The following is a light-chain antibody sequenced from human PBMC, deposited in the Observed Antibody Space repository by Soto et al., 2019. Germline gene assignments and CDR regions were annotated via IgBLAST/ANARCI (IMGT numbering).Light chain of an antibody. V-gene: IGKV3-11*01. J-gene: IGKJ1*01. CDR3: QQRSNWPPWT. CDR2: GAS. Sequence: EIVMTQSPATLSVSPGESATLSCRASQSISSELAWYQQKPGQPPRLLIYGASTRATGVPARFTGSGSGSDFTLTISSLEPEDFAVYYCQQRSNWPPWTFGQGTKVEIK. CDR1: QSISSE.